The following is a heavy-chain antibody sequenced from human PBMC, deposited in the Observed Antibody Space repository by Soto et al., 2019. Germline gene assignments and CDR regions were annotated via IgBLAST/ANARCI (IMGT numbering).Heavy chain of an antibody. CDR2: INPSGGST. CDR3: AKDRPVPVLKYSGYDLYYFDY. J-gene: IGHJ4*02. V-gene: IGHV1-46*01. CDR1: GYTFTSYG. Sequence: GASVKVSCKASGYTFTSYGISWVRQAPGQGLEWMGIINPSGGSTSYAQKFQGRVTMTRDTSTSTVYMELSSLRSEDTAVYYCAKDRPVPVLKYSGYDLYYFDYWGQGTQVTVSS. D-gene: IGHD5-12*01.